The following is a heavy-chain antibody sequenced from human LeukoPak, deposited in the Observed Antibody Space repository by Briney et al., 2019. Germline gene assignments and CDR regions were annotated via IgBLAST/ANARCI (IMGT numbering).Heavy chain of an antibody. CDR2: IKQDGTEK. Sequence: SGGSLRHSCAASGITFRNYWMSWDRQAPGKGLEWVANIKQDGTEKYHVDSVKGRFTISRDNANNSLYLQMNSLRDEDTAVYYCARVLYGDYVGWFDPWGQGTLVTVSS. J-gene: IGHJ5*02. CDR1: GITFRNYW. CDR3: ARVLYGDYVGWFDP. D-gene: IGHD4-17*01. V-gene: IGHV3-7*03.